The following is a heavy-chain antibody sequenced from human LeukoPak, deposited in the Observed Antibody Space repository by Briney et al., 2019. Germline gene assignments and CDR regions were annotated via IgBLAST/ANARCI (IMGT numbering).Heavy chain of an antibody. Sequence: GASVKVSCKASGYTFTSYDINLGRQATGQGIEWMGWMNPNSGNTGYAQKFQGRVTMTRNTSISTAYMELSSVRSEGTAVYYCARGSNFDWLFPFDYWGQGTLVTVSS. J-gene: IGHJ4*02. D-gene: IGHD3-9*01. CDR3: ARGSNFDWLFPFDY. CDR2: MNPNSGNT. V-gene: IGHV1-8*01. CDR1: GYTFTSYD.